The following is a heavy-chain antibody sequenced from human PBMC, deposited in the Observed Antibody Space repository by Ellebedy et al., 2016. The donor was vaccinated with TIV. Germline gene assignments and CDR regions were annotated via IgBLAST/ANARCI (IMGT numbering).Heavy chain of an antibody. CDR2: IIPIFGTA. Sequence: ASVKVSCKASGGTFSSYVISWVRQAPGQGLEWMGGIIPIFGTANYAQKFQGRVTITADESTSTAYMELSSLRSEDTAVYYCAREPLYSGEDFWGGYPDRNYGMDVWGQGTTVTVSS. CDR3: AREPLYSGEDFWGGYPDRNYGMDV. CDR1: GGTFSSYV. V-gene: IGHV1-69*13. J-gene: IGHJ6*02. D-gene: IGHD3-3*01.